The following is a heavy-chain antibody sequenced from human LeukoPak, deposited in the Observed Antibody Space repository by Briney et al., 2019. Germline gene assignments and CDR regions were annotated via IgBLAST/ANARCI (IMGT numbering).Heavy chain of an antibody. CDR1: GYSIRRGYY. D-gene: IGHD1-1*01. V-gene: IGHV4-38-2*01. CDR3: ARRAPGTSGTTGWFDP. J-gene: IGHJ5*02. CDR2: IYHSGST. Sequence: AETLSLTCAVSGYSIRRGYYWAWIRQPPGKGLEWIGSIYHSGSTYYNPSLKSRVTISVDTSKNQFSLRLSSVTAADTAVYYCARRAPGTSGTTGWFDPWRQGTLVPVSS.